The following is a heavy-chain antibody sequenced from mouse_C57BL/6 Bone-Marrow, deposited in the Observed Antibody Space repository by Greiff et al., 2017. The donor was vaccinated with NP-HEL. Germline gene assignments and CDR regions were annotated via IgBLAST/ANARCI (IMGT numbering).Heavy chain of an antibody. J-gene: IGHJ2*01. CDR2: IYPGDGDT. CDR1: GYAFSSSW. CDR3: ARLGCYGNYLDY. Sequence: VQLQQSGPELVKPGASVKISCKASGYAFSSSWMNWVKQRPGKGLEWIGRIYPGDGDTNYNGKFKGKATLTADKSSSTAYMQLSSLTSEDSAVYFCARLGCYGNYLDYWGQGTTLTVSS. D-gene: IGHD2-1*01. V-gene: IGHV1-82*01.